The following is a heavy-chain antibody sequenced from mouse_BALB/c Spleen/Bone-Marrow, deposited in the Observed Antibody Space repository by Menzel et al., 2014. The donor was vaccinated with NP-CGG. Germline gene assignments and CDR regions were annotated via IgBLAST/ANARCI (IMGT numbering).Heavy chain of an antibody. Sequence: VQLKESGPGLGATSQSLSITCTVSGFSLTNYGVHWVRQPPGKGLEWLVVIWSDGNTTYNSALKSRLSISKDNSKSQVFLKMNSLQTDDTAMYYCARNPYGNYAMDYWGQATSATVSS. J-gene: IGHJ4*01. CDR3: ARNPYGNYAMDY. CDR1: GFSLTNYG. V-gene: IGHV2-6*02. D-gene: IGHD2-10*02. CDR2: IWSDGNT.